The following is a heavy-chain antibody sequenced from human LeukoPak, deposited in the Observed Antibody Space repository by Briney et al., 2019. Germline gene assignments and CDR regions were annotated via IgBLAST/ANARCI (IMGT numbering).Heavy chain of an antibody. Sequence: SETLSLTCTVSGGPISSYYWSWIRQPPGKGLEWIGYIYYSGSTNYNPSLKSRVTISVDTSKNQFSLKLSSVTAADTAVYYCASGALGAFFDYWGQGTLVTVSS. J-gene: IGHJ4*02. CDR2: IYYSGST. CDR1: GGPISSYY. V-gene: IGHV4-59*08. CDR3: ASGALGAFFDY.